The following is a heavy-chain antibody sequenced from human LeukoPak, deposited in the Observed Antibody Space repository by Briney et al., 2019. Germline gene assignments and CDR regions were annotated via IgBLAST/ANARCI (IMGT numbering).Heavy chain of an antibody. Sequence: GGSLRLSCAASGFTFSSYGMHWVRQAPGKGLEWVAVISYDGSNKYYADSVKGRFTISRDNSKNTLYLQMNSLRAEDTAVYYCAKDGSSGGYDAFDIWGQGTMVTVSS. J-gene: IGHJ3*02. CDR1: GFTFSSYG. V-gene: IGHV3-30*18. CDR3: AKDGSSGGYDAFDI. CDR2: ISYDGSNK. D-gene: IGHD6-19*01.